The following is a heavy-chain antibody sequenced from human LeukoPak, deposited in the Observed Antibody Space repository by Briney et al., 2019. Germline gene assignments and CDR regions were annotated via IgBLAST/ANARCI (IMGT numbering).Heavy chain of an antibody. D-gene: IGHD3-10*01. CDR3: ARKIRGDYYFDY. CDR2: IYHSGST. CDR1: GGSISSNTYY. Sequence: SETLSLTCTVSGGSISSNTYYWGWIRQPPGKGLEWIGSIYHSGSTYYNPSLKSRVTISVDTSKNQFSLKLSSVTAADTAVYYCARKIRGDYYFDYWGQGTLVTVSS. V-gene: IGHV4-39*07. J-gene: IGHJ4*02.